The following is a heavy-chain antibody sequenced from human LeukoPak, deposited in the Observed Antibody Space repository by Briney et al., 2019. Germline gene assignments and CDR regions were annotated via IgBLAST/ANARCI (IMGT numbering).Heavy chain of an antibody. CDR2: IIPIFGTA. J-gene: IGHJ6*03. D-gene: IGHD4-17*01. V-gene: IGHV1-69*05. CDR3: ARTTVTTMYYYYYYMDV. Sequence: SVTVSFKASGGTFISYAISWVRQAPGQGLEWMGGIIPIFGTANYAQKFQGRVTITTDESTSTAYMELSSLRYENTAVYYCARTTVTTMYYYYYYMDVWGKGTTVTVSS. CDR1: GGTFISYA.